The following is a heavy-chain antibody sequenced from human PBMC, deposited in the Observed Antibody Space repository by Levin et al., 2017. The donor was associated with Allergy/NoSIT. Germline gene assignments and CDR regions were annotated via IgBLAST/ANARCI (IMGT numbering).Heavy chain of an antibody. CDR3: VRHGYDDIVTGHPPPDWHFDL. CDR1: GYSFSSHW. D-gene: IGHD3-9*01. V-gene: IGHV5-51*01. CDR2: IYPGDSDT. J-gene: IGHJ2*01. Sequence: KVSCKGSGYSFSSHWIGWVRQIPDKSLEWMGIIYPGDSDTRYSPSFQGQVTISADKSTSTAYLQWGSLKAADTAMYYCVRHGYDDIVTGHPPPDWHFDLWGRGTLVTVSS.